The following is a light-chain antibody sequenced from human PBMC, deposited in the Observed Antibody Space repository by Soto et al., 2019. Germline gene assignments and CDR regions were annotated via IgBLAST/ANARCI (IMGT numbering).Light chain of an antibody. CDR1: RSVNTF. Sequence: EIVLTQSPATLSLSPGERATLSCRASRSVNTFLAWYQQKPGQAPRLLIYDASNRATGIPARFSGSGSGTDFTLTISSLEPEDFAVYYWQQRSNWPRTFGQGTKLEIK. J-gene: IGKJ2*02. CDR2: DAS. V-gene: IGKV3-11*01. CDR3: QQRSNWPRT.